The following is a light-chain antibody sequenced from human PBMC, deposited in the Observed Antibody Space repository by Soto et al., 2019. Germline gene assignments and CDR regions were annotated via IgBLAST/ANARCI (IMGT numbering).Light chain of an antibody. V-gene: IGKV3-11*01. CDR2: DAS. CDR3: QHFNSYPWT. Sequence: EIVLTQSPATLSLSPGESATLSCRASQSVSSYLAWYQQKPGQAPRLLIYDASNRATGIPARFSGSGSGTDFTLTISSLQPDDFATYYCQHFNSYPWTFGQGTKVDIK. CDR1: QSVSSY. J-gene: IGKJ1*01.